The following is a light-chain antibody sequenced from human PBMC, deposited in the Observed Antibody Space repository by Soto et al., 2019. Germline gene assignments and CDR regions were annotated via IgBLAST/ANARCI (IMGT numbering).Light chain of an antibody. CDR1: QSVSSY. V-gene: IGKV3-11*01. CDR2: DAS. Sequence: EIVLTQSPATQSLSPGERATLSCRASQSVSSYLAWYQQKPGQAPRLLIYDASNRATGIPARFSGSGSGTDFTLTISSLEPEDFAVYYCQHRSNWPLTFGGGTMVEIK. J-gene: IGKJ4*01. CDR3: QHRSNWPLT.